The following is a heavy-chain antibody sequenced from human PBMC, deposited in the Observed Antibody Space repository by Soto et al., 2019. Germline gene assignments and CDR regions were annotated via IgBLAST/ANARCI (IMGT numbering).Heavy chain of an antibody. V-gene: IGHV3-23*01. CDR2: ISGSGGST. J-gene: IGHJ4*02. D-gene: IGHD1-26*01. CDR3: AKNWDTTFSASSH. Sequence: EVQLLESGGGWVQAGGSLRLSCSASGLSFSTYAMSWVRQAPGEGLEWVSAISGSGGSTYYADSVKGRFTISRDNSKNTLYLQMNSLRAEDTAVYYCAKNWDTTFSASSHWGQGTLVTVSS. CDR1: GLSFSTYA.